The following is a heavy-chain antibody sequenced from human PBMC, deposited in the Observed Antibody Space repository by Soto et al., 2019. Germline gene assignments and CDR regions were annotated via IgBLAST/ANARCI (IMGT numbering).Heavy chain of an antibody. Sequence: QVQLVQSGAEVKKPGASVKVSCKASGYTFTSYAMHWVRQAPGQRLEWMGWINAGNGNTKYSQKFQGRVTITRDTSASKTYMELSSMRSEDTGVYYCARSIVVVTAADYGGRGPLVTASS. CDR3: ARSIVVVTAADY. V-gene: IGHV1-3*01. D-gene: IGHD2-21*02. CDR1: GYTFTSYA. J-gene: IGHJ4*02. CDR2: INAGNGNT.